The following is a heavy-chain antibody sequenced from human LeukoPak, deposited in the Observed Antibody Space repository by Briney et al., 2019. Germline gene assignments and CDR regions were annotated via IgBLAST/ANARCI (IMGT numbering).Heavy chain of an antibody. CDR3: AKDLTSYDYGDYGGSDY. CDR2: ISGSARST. V-gene: IGHV3-23*01. J-gene: IGHJ4*02. D-gene: IGHD4-17*01. Sequence: GSLRLSCAASGFTFTSYAMSWVRQAPGKGLEWVSAISGSARSTFYADSVKGRFTISRDNSKDMVYLHMNSLRAEDTAIYYCAKDLTSYDYGDYGGSDYWGQGTLVTVSS. CDR1: GFTFTSYA.